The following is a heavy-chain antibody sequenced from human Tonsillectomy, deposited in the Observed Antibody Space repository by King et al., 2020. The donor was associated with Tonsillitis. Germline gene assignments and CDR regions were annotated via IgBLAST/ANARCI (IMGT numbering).Heavy chain of an antibody. V-gene: IGHV4-4*02. CDR3: ARDPSVRGYGYGGWFDP. CDR2: IYRSGST. J-gene: IGHJ5*02. Sequence: VQLQESGPGLVKPSGTLSLTCAVSGGSISSSNWWSWVRQPPGKGLEWIGEIYRSGSTNYNPSLKSRVTISVDKSKNQFSLKLTSVTAADTAVYYCARDPSVRGYGYGGWFDPWGQGTLVTVSS. CDR1: GGSISSSNW. D-gene: IGHD5-18*01.